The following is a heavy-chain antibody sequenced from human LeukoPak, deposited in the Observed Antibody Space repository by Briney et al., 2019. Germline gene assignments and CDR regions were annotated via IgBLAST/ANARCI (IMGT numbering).Heavy chain of an antibody. CDR2: INPNSGGT. CDR1: GYTFTGYY. CDR3: ARGRGRRNDYGDPFDY. Sequence: ASVKVSCKASGYTFTGYYMHWVRQAPGQGLEWMGWINPNSGGTNYAQKFQGRVTMTRDTSISTAYMELSRLRSDDTAVYYCARGRGRRNDYGDPFDYWGQGTLVTVSS. V-gene: IGHV1-2*02. D-gene: IGHD4-17*01. J-gene: IGHJ4*02.